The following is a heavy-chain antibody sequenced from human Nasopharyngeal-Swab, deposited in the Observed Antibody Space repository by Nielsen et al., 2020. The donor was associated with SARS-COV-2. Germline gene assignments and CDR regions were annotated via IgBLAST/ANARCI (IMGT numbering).Heavy chain of an antibody. Sequence: SETLSLTCTVSGGSISSGGYYWSWIRQPPGKGLEWIGYIYYSGSTNYNPSLKSRVTISVDTSKNQFSLKLSSVTAADTAVYYCASPELDSSGYYIGYWGQGTLVTVSS. D-gene: IGHD3-22*01. CDR1: GGSISSGGYY. V-gene: IGHV4-61*08. J-gene: IGHJ4*02. CDR2: IYYSGST. CDR3: ASPELDSSGYYIGY.